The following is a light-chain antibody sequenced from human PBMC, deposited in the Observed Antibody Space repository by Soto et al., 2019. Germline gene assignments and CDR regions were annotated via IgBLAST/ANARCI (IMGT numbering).Light chain of an antibody. J-gene: IGKJ4*01. CDR1: ESVSDNY. CDR2: GAS. Sequence: EIVLTQSPGTLSLSPGERATLSCRASESVSDNYLAWYQQRSGQAPRLVIYGASSRDSAVPDRFSGSGSGADFTLTIRRLEPEDFAVYYCQQYGSSPLTFGGGTKVEIK. CDR3: QQYGSSPLT. V-gene: IGKV3-20*01.